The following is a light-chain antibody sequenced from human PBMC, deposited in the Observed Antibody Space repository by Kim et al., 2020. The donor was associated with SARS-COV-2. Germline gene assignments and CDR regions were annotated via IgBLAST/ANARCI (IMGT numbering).Light chain of an antibody. J-gene: IGLJ2*01. CDR1: SSDVGSYNY. Sequence: RQLVTISCSGTSSDVGSYNYVSWYKQHPGKAPKLIIYDVTKRPSGVPDRFSGSKSGNTASLTISGLQAEDEADYYCCSYAGSVVFGGGTKVTVL. V-gene: IGLV2-11*01. CDR3: CSYAGSVV. CDR2: DVT.